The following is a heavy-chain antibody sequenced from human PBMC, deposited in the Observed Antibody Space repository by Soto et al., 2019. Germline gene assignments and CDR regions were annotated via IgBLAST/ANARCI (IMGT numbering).Heavy chain of an antibody. Sequence: QVQLVESGGGVVQPGRSLRLSCAASGFTFSSYGMHWVRQAPGKGLEWVAVISYDGSNKYYADSVKGRFTISRDNSKNTLYLQMNSLRAEDTAVYYCAKDPLPGTYYGSGSYYNDNWFDPWGQGTLVTVSS. CDR3: AKDPLPGTYYGSGSYYNDNWFDP. CDR2: ISYDGSNK. J-gene: IGHJ5*02. D-gene: IGHD3-10*01. CDR1: GFTFSSYG. V-gene: IGHV3-30*18.